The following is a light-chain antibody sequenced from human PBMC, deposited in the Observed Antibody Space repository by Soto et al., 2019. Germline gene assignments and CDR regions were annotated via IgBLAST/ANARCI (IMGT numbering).Light chain of an antibody. J-gene: IGKJ1*01. CDR1: QSVSSW. CDR2: KAS. CDR3: QQYNSYPWT. V-gene: IGKV1-5*03. Sequence: DIQMTQSPSTLSASVGDRVTITCRASQSVSSWLAWYQKKPGKAPKLLIYKASSLESGVPSRFSGSGSGTESTLTISSLPPDDFANYYCQQYNSYPWTFGQGTKVEIK.